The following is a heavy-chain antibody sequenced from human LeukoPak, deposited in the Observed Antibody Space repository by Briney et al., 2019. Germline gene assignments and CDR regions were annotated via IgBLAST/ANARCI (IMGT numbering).Heavy chain of an antibody. Sequence: SETLSLTCTVSGGSISSYYWSWIRQPPGKGLEWIGYIYYSGSTNYNPSLKSRVTISVDTSKNQFSLKLSSVTAADTAVYYCARLYYYDSSAYYYYYMDVWGKGTTVTVSS. CDR1: GGSISSYY. D-gene: IGHD3-22*01. J-gene: IGHJ6*03. CDR2: IYYSGST. CDR3: ARLYYYDSSAYYYYYMDV. V-gene: IGHV4-59*01.